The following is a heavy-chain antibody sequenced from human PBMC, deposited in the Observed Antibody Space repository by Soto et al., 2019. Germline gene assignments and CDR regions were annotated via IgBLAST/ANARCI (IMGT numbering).Heavy chain of an antibody. J-gene: IGHJ4*02. CDR3: ARHTPAISISDH. Sequence: ASVKVSCKASGSTFSSYTMHWVRQAPGQSLQWMGWINVGNGNIKYSQRFQGRVTITRDTPASTAYMGLSSLRSEDTAVYYCARHTPAISISDHWGQGTLVTVSS. CDR2: INVGNGNI. D-gene: IGHD2-15*01. V-gene: IGHV1-3*01. CDR1: GSTFSSYT.